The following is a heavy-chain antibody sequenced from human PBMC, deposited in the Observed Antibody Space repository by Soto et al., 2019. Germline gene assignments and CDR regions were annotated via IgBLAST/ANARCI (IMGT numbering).Heavy chain of an antibody. V-gene: IGHV4-59*01. J-gene: IGHJ6*02. D-gene: IGHD3-16*02. CDR3: ARDHVGLRLGELSLGYGMDV. Sequence: SETLSLTCTVSGGSISSYYWSWIRQPPGKGLEWIGYIYYSESTNYNPSLKSRVTISIDTSKNQFSLKMSSVTTADTAVYYCARDHVGLRLGELSLGYGMDVWGQGTTVT. CDR1: GGSISSYY. CDR2: IYYSEST.